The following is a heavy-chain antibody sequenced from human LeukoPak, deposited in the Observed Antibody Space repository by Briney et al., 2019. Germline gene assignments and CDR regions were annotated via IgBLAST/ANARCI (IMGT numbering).Heavy chain of an antibody. CDR1: GLTFRSYS. J-gene: IGHJ1*01. CDR2: ISSSSSYI. Sequence: GGSLRLSCAASGLTFRSYSMNWARQAPGKGLEWVSSISSSSSYIYYADSVKGGFTISRDNAKNSLFLQMNSLRDEDTAGYDCARDIAAAVTECFQHWGQGTLVTVSS. V-gene: IGHV3-21*01. CDR3: ARDIAAAVTECFQH. D-gene: IGHD6-13*01.